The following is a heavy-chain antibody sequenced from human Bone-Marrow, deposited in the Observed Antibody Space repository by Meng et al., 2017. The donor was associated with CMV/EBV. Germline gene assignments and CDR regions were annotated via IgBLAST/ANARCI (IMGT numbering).Heavy chain of an antibody. V-gene: IGHV1-68*01. D-gene: IGHD3-3*01. Sequence: ASVKVSCKASGYTFTCCSLHWLQQAPGQGLERMRWITLYNGNTNYAKKFQGRVTITRDMSLRTAYIELSSLRSEDTAVYYCARDTWSGYLPSPYYYYGMDVWGQGTTVTVSS. CDR1: GYTFTCCS. J-gene: IGHJ6*02. CDR3: ARDTWSGYLPSPYYYYGMDV. CDR2: ITLYNGNT.